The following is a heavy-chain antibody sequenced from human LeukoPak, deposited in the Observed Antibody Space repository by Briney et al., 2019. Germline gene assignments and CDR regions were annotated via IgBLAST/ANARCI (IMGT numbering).Heavy chain of an antibody. CDR1: GGSFSGYY. CDR3: ARVSVLRFLEWLFTPQFDY. V-gene: IGHV4-34*01. CDR2: INHSGST. J-gene: IGHJ4*02. Sequence: SETLSLTCAVYGGSFSGYYWSWIRQPPGKGLEWIGEINHSGSTNYNPSLKSRVTISVDTSKNQFSLKLSSVTAADTAVYYCARVSVLRFLEWLFTPQFDYWGQGTLATVSS. D-gene: IGHD3-3*01.